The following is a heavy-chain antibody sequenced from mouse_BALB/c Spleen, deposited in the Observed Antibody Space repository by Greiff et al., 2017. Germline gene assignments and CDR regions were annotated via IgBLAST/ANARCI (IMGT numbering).Heavy chain of an antibody. CDR3: ARGGPGAAWFAY. D-gene: IGHD4-1*01. Sequence: VKLVESGPGLVAPSQSLSITCTVSGFSLTSYGVHWVRQPPGKGLEWLGVIWAGGSTNYNSALMSRLSISKDNSKSQVFLKMNSLQTDDTAMYYCARGGPGAAWFAYWGQGTLVTVSA. CDR2: IWAGGST. CDR1: GFSLTSYG. V-gene: IGHV2-9*02. J-gene: IGHJ3*01.